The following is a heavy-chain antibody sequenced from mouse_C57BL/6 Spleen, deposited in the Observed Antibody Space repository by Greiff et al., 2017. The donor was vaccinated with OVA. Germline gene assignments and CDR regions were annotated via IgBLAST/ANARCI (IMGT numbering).Heavy chain of an antibody. Sequence: EVQLQQSGPELVKPGASVKMSCKASGYTFTDYNMHWVKQSHGKSLEWIGYINPNNGGTSYNQKFKGKATLTVNKSSSTAYMELRSLTSEESSVYYCARSGLRGFAYWGQGTLVTVSA. CDR2: INPNNGGT. D-gene: IGHD2-4*01. J-gene: IGHJ3*01. CDR3: ARSGLRGFAY. CDR1: GYTFTDYN. V-gene: IGHV1-22*01.